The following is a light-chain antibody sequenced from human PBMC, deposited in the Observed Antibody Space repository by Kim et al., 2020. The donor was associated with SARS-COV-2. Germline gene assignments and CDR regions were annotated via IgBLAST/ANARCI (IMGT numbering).Light chain of an antibody. CDR1: TSSIGSDD. CDR2: RNK. Sequence: QSVTISWSGSTSSIGSDDVYWYQRLPGTDPKLLIYRNKERPSGVPDRFSGSKSGTSASLAISGLRSEDEADYYCATWADTLSGPGVFGGGTQLTVL. CDR3: ATWADTLSGPGV. V-gene: IGLV1-47*01. J-gene: IGLJ3*02.